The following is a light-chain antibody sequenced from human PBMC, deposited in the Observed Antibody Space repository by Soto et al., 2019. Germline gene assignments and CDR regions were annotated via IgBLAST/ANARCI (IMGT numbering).Light chain of an antibody. CDR1: QSISIW. J-gene: IGKJ4*01. CDR3: RQYGRSLGFA. CDR2: DAS. Sequence: DIQMTQSPSTLSASVGDRVTITCGASQSISIWLAWYQQKPGKAPKLLIYDASSLESGVSSRFSGSGSGTEFTLTIRSLQPEDFAVYYCRQYGRSLGFAFGGGTKVDIK. V-gene: IGKV1-5*01.